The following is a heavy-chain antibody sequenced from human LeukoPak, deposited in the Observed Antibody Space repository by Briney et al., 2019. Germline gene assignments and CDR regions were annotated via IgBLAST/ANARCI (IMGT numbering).Heavy chain of an antibody. CDR1: GFTFSSYG. Sequence: GRSLRLSXAASGFTFSSYGMHWVRQAPGKGLEWVAVIWYDGSNKYYADSVKGRFAISRDNSKNTLYLQMNSLRAEATAVYYCAKAYCGGDCYSLVGAFDIWGQGTMVTVSS. D-gene: IGHD2-21*02. J-gene: IGHJ3*02. CDR2: IWYDGSNK. V-gene: IGHV3-33*06. CDR3: AKAYCGGDCYSLVGAFDI.